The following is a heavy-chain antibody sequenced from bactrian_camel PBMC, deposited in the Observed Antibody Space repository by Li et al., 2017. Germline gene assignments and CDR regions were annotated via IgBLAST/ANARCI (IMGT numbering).Heavy chain of an antibody. Sequence: HVQLVESGGGLVQPGGSLRLSCAASGFTFGGWAMSWVRRAPGKGLEWVSAIESDGGFSYYADSVKGRFTISIDNAKITVYLQMNSLKSEDTALYHCVMRYGGTWFLYWGQGTQVTVS. J-gene: IGHJ4*01. V-gene: IGHV3S7*01. CDR2: IESDGGFS. D-gene: IGHD6*01. CDR1: GFTFGGWA. CDR3: VMRYGGTWFLY.